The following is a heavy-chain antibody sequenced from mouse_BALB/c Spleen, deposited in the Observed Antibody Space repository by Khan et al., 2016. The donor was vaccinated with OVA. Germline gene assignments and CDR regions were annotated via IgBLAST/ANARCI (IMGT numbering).Heavy chain of an antibody. Sequence: EVQLQESGPGLVKPSQSLSLTCTVTGYSITSDYAWYWIRQFPGNKLELMGYITYSGNTKYNPSLKSRISITRDTSKNQFFLQLNSVTTEDTATYYCARIYGEDFDYWGQGTTLTVSS. V-gene: IGHV3-2*02. CDR1: GYSITSDYA. CDR3: ARIYGEDFDY. J-gene: IGHJ2*01. CDR2: ITYSGNT. D-gene: IGHD1-1*01.